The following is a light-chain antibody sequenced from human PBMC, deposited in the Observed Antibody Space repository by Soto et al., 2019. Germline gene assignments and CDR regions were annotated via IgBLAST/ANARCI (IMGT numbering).Light chain of an antibody. J-gene: IGKJ2*01. V-gene: IGKV3-11*01. Sequence: EIVLTQSPATLSLSPGERATLSCRASQSVSSYLAWYQQKPGQAPRLLIYDASNRATGIPARFSGSGSGTDFTLTISSLEPEDFAVYYCKQRSNWPPLYTVGQGTKLEIK. CDR2: DAS. CDR1: QSVSSY. CDR3: KQRSNWPPLYT.